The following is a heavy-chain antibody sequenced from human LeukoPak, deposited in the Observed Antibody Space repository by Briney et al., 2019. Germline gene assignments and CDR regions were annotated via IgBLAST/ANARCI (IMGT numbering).Heavy chain of an antibody. CDR3: ARGSVMTSDYYYDMDV. Sequence: ASVKVSCKASGYTFTRYYMHWVRQAPGQELEWMGIINPSGGSRTYAEQFQGRVTMTRDTSTSTGYMELSSLRSEDTAVYYCARGSVMTSDYYYDMDVWGQGTTVTVSS. D-gene: IGHD2-21*02. V-gene: IGHV1-46*01. J-gene: IGHJ6*02. CDR2: INPSGGSR. CDR1: GYTFTRYY.